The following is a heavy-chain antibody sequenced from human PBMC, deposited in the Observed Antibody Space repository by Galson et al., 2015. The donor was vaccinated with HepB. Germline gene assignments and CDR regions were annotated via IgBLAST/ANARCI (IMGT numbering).Heavy chain of an antibody. CDR3: ARDTYSSSWRQTRAYYYGMDV. D-gene: IGHD6-13*01. V-gene: IGHV1-18*01. CDR1: GYTFTNYG. J-gene: IGHJ6*02. Sequence: SCKASGYTFTNYGISWVRQAPGQGLEWMGWISAYNGNTNYAQKLQGRVTMTTDTSTGTAYMELRSLRSDDTAVFYCARDTYSSSWRQTRAYYYGMDVWGQGTTVPVSS. CDR2: ISAYNGNT.